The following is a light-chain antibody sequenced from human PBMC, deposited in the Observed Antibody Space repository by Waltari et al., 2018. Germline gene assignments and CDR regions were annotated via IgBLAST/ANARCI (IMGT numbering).Light chain of an antibody. CDR1: QSILNRSNNKNY. J-gene: IGKJ1*01. CDR3: QQYFTTPPT. CDR2: WAS. V-gene: IGKV4-1*01. Sequence: DIVMTQSPDSLTVSLGERDTINCKSSQSILNRSNNKNYLAWYQQKPGQPPKLLIYWASTREPGVPDRFSGSGSGTDFTLTISSLQTEDVAAYYCQQYFTTPPTFGQGTKVEI.